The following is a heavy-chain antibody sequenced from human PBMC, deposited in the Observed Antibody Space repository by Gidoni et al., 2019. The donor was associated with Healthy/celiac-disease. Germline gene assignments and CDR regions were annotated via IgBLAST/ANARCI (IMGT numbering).Heavy chain of an antibody. D-gene: IGHD4-17*01. V-gene: IGHV5-51*01. CDR3: ARLGDYGGNREDFDP. CDR1: GCSCISYG. J-gene: IGHJ5*02. Sequence: VQPLHSGSAVLQPVESLLIPCQRPGCSCISYGIGWVRQMPGKGLEWVGIIYRGDSNTRYSPSFQGQVTISADKSISTAYLQWSSLKASDTDMYYCARLGDYGGNREDFDPWGQGTLVTVSS. CDR2: IYRGDSNT.